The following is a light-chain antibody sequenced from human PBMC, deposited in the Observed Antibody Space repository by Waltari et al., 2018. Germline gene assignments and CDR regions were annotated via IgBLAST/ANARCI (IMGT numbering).Light chain of an antibody. V-gene: IGLV1-47*01. CDR1: SSNIGSNL. CDR3: ATWDDSLSGWM. Sequence: QSVLTQPPSASATPGQRVSISCSGSSSNIGSNLVYWYPHLPGKAPKLLIYRNNQRPSGVPDRFSGSKSGTSASLAISGLRSEDEADYYCATWDDSLSGWMFGGGTKLTVL. CDR2: RNN. J-gene: IGLJ3*02.